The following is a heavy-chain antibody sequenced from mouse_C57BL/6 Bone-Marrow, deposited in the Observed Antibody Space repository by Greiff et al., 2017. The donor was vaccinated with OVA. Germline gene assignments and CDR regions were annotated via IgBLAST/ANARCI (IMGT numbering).Heavy chain of an antibody. CDR1: GFTFSDYG. J-gene: IGHJ2*01. CDR2: ISNLAYSI. D-gene: IGHD2-1*01. Sequence: EVHLVESGGGLVQPGGSLKLSCAASGFTFSDYGMAWVRQAPRKGPEWVAFISNLAYSIYYADTVTGRFTISRENAKNTLYLEMSSLRSEDTAMYYCARQGDGNYLLDYWGQGTTLTVSS. V-gene: IGHV5-15*01. CDR3: ARQGDGNYLLDY.